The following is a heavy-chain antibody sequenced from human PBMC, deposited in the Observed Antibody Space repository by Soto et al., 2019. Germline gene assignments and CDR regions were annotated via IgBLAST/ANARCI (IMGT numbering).Heavy chain of an antibody. V-gene: IGHV4-39*01. CDR2: IYYSGSA. CDR3: AKLKYGGSEFGS. J-gene: IGHJ4*02. D-gene: IGHD1-26*01. Sequence: SETLSLTCTVSGGSISTSRYYWGWIRQPPGKGLEYIGSIYYSGSAYYNPSLKSPVTISVDRSKNQFFLRLNSVTAADTAVYYCAKLKYGGSEFGSWGQGTLVTVSS. CDR1: GGSISTSRYY.